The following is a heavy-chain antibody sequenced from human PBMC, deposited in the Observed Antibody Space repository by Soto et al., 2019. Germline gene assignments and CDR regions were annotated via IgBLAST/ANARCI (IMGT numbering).Heavy chain of an antibody. D-gene: IGHD3-10*01. CDR1: GFTFSGYA. V-gene: IGHV3-23*01. J-gene: IGHJ2*01. CDR3: ARKVSGSTGRPDLWYFAL. Sequence: EVQLLDSGGGLVQPGGSLRLSCAASGFTFSGYALTWVRQAPGKGLEWVSAISGGGDATFYADSVKGRFTISRDNSKNTLYLQMNTLRADDTAVSYCARKVSGSTGRPDLWYFALWGRGTLVTVSS. CDR2: ISGGGDAT.